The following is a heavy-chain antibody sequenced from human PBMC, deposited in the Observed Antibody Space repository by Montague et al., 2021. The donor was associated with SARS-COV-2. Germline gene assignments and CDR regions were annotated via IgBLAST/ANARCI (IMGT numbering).Heavy chain of an antibody. D-gene: IGHD2-8*01. J-gene: IGHJ4*02. V-gene: IGHV4-34*01. CDR3: ASRMGVRAPYDY. CDR2: VKYSGFT. CDR1: GASFSGYY. Sequence: SETRSLTCAVSGASFSGYYWGWIRQPPGKGLEWIGEVKYSGFTNYKTSLKSRVTISIDTSKNQFSLNLGSVTAADTAVYYCASRMGVRAPYDYWGRGALVTVSS.